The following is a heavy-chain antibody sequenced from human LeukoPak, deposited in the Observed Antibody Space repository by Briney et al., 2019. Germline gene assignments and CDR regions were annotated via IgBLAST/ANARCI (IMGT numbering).Heavy chain of an antibody. V-gene: IGHV4-34*01. D-gene: IGHD5-24*01. CDR1: GGSFSGYY. CDR2: INHSGSA. Sequence: SETLSLTCAVYGGSFSGYYWSWIRQPPGKGLEWIGEINHSGSANYNPSLKSRVTISVDTSKNQFSLKLSSVTAADTAVYYCARVYKAADYWGQGTLVTVSS. CDR3: ARVYKAADY. J-gene: IGHJ4*02.